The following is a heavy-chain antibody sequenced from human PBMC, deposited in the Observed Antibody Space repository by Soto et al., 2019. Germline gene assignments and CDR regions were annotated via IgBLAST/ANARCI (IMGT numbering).Heavy chain of an antibody. J-gene: IGHJ6*02. CDR2: IIPIFGTA. V-gene: IGHV1-69*06. D-gene: IGHD1-1*01. Sequence: SVKVSCKASGGTFSSYAISWVRQAPGQGLEWMGGIIPIFGTANYAQKFQGRVTITADKSTSTAYMELSSLRSEDTAVYYCASLPTGPGYYSGMGVWGQGTTVTVSS. CDR1: GGTFSSYA. CDR3: ASLPTGPGYYSGMGV.